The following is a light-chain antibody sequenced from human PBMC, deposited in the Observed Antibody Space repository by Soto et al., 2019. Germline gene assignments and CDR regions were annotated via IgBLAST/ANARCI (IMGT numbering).Light chain of an antibody. CDR1: QSVSSSY. CDR2: GAS. V-gene: IGKV3-20*01. Sequence: EIVLTQSPGTLSLSPGERATLSCRASQSVSSSYLAWYQQKPGQAPRLLIYGASSRVTGIPDRFSGSGSGTDLPLTISRLEPEDFAVYYCQQYGSSRTFGQGTKVEIK. J-gene: IGKJ1*01. CDR3: QQYGSSRT.